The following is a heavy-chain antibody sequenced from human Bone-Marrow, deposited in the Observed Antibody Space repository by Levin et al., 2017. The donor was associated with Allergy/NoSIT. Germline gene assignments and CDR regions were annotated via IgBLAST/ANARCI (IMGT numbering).Heavy chain of an antibody. V-gene: IGHV3-74*01. CDR2: LDPDGTTA. CDR1: GFPFSSFW. J-gene: IGHJ4*02. D-gene: IGHD1-7*01. CDR3: ARGLWNSFDY. Sequence: GESLKISCAVSGFPFSSFWMHWVRQAPGKGLVWVSRLDPDGTTATYADSVRGRFTISRDNAKNTLYLQMNTLSAGDTAVYFCARGLWNSFDYWGQGTPVTVSS.